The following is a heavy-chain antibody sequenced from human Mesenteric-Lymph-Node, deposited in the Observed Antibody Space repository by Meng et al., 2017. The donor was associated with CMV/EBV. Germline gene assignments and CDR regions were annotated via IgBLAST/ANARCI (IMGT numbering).Heavy chain of an antibody. CDR1: GFTVSRNY. CDR3: ARLSPSSYYYGSGSYFDY. Sequence: GGSLRLSCAASGFTVSRNYMNWVRQAPGKGLEWVSVIYSGGSTYYADSVKGRFTISRDNSKNTVYLQMNSLRAEDTAVYYCARLSPSSYYYGSGSYFDYWGQGTLVTVSS. V-gene: IGHV3-53*01. J-gene: IGHJ4*02. D-gene: IGHD3-10*01. CDR2: IYSGGST.